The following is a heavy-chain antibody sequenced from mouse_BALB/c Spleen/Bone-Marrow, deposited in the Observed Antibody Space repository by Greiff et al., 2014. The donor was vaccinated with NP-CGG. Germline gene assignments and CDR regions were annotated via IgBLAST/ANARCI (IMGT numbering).Heavy chain of an antibody. CDR2: ISYSGNA. J-gene: IGHJ2*01. Sequence: EVMLVESGPSLVKPSQTLSLTCSVTGDSITSSYWNWIRKFPGNKLEYMGYISYSGNAYYNPSLKSRISLTRDTSKNQYYLLLNSVTTEDTATYFCARGNGYHFDYWGQGTTLTVSS. D-gene: IGHD1-2*01. V-gene: IGHV3-8*02. CDR3: ARGNGYHFDY. CDR1: GDSITSSY.